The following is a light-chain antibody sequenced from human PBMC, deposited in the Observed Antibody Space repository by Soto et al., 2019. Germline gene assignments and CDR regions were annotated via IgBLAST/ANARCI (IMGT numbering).Light chain of an antibody. CDR2: DAS. J-gene: IGKJ2*01. CDR3: QQYAISSRYT. Sequence: EIVLTQSPGTLSLSPGERATLSCRASQSVSSTHLAWYQQKPGQAPRLLIYDASTRATGIPDRFSGSGSGTDFTLTIGRLEPEDFAVYYCQQYAISSRYTFGQGTKLEIK. CDR1: QSVSSTH. V-gene: IGKV3-20*01.